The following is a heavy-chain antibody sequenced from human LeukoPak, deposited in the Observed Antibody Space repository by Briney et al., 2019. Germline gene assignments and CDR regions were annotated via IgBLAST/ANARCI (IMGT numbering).Heavy chain of an antibody. CDR2: IKQDGSEK. Sequence: PGRSLRLSCAASGFTFSSYWMSWVRQAPGKGLEWVANIKQDGSEKYYVDSVKGRFTISRDNAKNSLYLQMNSLRAEDTAVYYCARVMVGVVIDRGSYYYYMDVWGKGTTVTVSS. J-gene: IGHJ6*03. V-gene: IGHV3-7*01. D-gene: IGHD3-3*01. CDR3: ARVMVGVVIDRGSYYYYMDV. CDR1: GFTFSSYW.